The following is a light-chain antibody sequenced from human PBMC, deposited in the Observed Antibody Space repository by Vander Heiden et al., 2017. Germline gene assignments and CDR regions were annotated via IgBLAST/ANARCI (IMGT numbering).Light chain of an antibody. CDR1: SSNIGSKI. CDR3: AAGDDSRNGYV. V-gene: IGLV1-44*01. Sequence: SCSGSSSNIGSKIVDWYQHLPGTAPKLLIYSNNQRPSGVPDRVSGSKSGTSASLAISGLQTEDEADYYCAAGDDSRNGYVFGTGTKVTVL. CDR2: SNN. J-gene: IGLJ1*01.